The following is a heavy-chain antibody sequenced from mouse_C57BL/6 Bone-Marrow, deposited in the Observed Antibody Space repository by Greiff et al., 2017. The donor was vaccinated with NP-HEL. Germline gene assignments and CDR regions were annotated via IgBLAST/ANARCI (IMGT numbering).Heavy chain of an antibody. D-gene: IGHD2-2*01. V-gene: IGHV1-55*01. CDR1: GYTFTSYW. CDR3: AIFLWLRRNYYAMDY. Sequence: VQLQQSGAELVKPGASVKMSCKASGYTFTSYWITWVKQRPGQGLEWIGDIYPGSGSTNYNEKFKSKATLTVDTSSSTAYMQLSSLTSEDSAVYYCAIFLWLRRNYYAMDYWGQGTSVTVSS. CDR2: IYPGSGST. J-gene: IGHJ4*01.